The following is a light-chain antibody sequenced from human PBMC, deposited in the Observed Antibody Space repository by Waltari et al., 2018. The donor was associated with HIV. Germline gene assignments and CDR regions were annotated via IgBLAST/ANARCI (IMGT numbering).Light chain of an antibody. CDR1: QRVLYSSHNKNY. V-gene: IGKV4-1*01. CDR2: CAA. CDR3: QQYYRTPPYS. J-gene: IGKJ2*03. Sequence: DIVMTQSPDSLAVSLGERAYINCKSSQRVLYSSHNKNYLAWYQQKPGQPPKLLIYCAATRESGVTDGFSGSGSGTDFTRTISSLQAEDVAVDYCQQYYRTPPYSFGQGTKLEIK.